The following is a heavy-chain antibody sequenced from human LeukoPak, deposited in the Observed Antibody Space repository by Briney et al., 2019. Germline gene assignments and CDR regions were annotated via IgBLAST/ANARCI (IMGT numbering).Heavy chain of an antibody. CDR2: IYHSGST. CDR1: GYSISSGYY. V-gene: IGHV4-38-2*01. J-gene: IGHJ4*02. Sequence: TSETLSLTCAVSGYSISSGYYWGWIRPPPGKGLEWIGSIYHSGSTYYKPSLKSRVTISVDTSKNQFSLKLSSVTAADTAVYYCARLSGSYRELVRPLDYWGQGTLVTVSS. CDR3: ARLSGSYRELVRPLDY. D-gene: IGHD1-26*01.